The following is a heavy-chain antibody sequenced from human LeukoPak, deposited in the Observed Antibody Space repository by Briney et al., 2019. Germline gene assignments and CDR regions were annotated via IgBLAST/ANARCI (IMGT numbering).Heavy chain of an antibody. Sequence: ASVKVSCKASGYTFTGYYMHWVRQAPGQGLEWMGWINPNSGGTGYAQKFQGRVTMTRNTSISTAYMELRSLRSEDTAVYYCARGKYYGSGSSPQYNWFDPWGQGTLVTVSS. J-gene: IGHJ5*02. V-gene: IGHV1-8*02. CDR3: ARGKYYGSGSSPQYNWFDP. D-gene: IGHD3-10*01. CDR2: INPNSGGT. CDR1: GYTFTGYY.